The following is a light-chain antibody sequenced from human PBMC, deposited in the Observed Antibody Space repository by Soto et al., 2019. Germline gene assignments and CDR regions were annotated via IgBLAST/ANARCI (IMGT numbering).Light chain of an antibody. J-gene: IGKJ4*01. Sequence: DIQMTPSPSTPSATVGDRITITCRASQTVSAWLAWYQQKPGKAPNLLIFDASSLESGVPSRFSGSGSGTEFTLTISSLQPDDFATYYCQQYNSYPLTFGGGTKVDIK. CDR3: QQYNSYPLT. CDR1: QTVSAW. CDR2: DAS. V-gene: IGKV1-5*01.